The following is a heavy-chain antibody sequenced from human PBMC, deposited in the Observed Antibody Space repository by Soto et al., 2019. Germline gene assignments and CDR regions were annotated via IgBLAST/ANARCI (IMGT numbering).Heavy chain of an antibody. J-gene: IGHJ4*02. CDR2: IYYSGST. Sequence: PSETLSLTCTVSGGSISSYYWSWIRQPPGKGLEWIGYIYYSGSTNYNPSLKSRVTISVDTSKNQFSLKLSSVTAADTAVYYCARDRGYSYGQTYFDYWGQGTLVTVS. D-gene: IGHD5-18*01. V-gene: IGHV4-59*01. CDR1: GGSISSYY. CDR3: ARDRGYSYGQTYFDY.